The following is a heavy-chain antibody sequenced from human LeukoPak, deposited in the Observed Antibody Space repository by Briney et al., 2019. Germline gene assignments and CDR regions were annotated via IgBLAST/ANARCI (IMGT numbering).Heavy chain of an antibody. Sequence: SETLSLTCTVSGGSISNYYWSWIRQPPGKRLEWIGYIYYSGSTNYNPSLKSRVTISLDTSKSQFSLKLSSVTAADTAVYYCARHPTTVTTSGNWFDPWGQGTLVTVSS. J-gene: IGHJ5*02. CDR2: IYYSGST. D-gene: IGHD4-17*01. V-gene: IGHV4-59*08. CDR3: ARHPTTVTTSGNWFDP. CDR1: GGSISNYY.